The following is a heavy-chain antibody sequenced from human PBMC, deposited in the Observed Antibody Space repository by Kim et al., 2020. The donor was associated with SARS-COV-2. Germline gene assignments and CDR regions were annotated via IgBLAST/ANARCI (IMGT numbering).Heavy chain of an antibody. CDR2: IWYDGSNK. D-gene: IGHD1-1*01. CDR1: GFTFSSYG. CDR3: ARESLNWNGPQGAFDI. J-gene: IGHJ3*02. Sequence: GGSLRLSCAASGFTFSSYGMHWVRQAPGKGLEWVAVIWYDGSNKYYADSVKGRFTISRDNSKNTLYLQMNSLRAEDTAVYYCARESLNWNGPQGAFDIWGQGTMVPVPS. V-gene: IGHV3-33*01.